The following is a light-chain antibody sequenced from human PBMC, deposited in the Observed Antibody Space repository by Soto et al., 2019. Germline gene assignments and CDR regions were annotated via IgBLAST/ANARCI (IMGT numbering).Light chain of an antibody. CDR2: GAS. J-gene: IGKJ5*01. Sequence: EVVLTQSPGTLSLYQGERATLSCRASERLSSVYLAWYQQRPGQPPRLLIYGASNRATGIPDRFSGSGSGTDFTLIINSLEPEDVTIYYCQQYGGSPRITFGQGTRLEIK. CDR3: QQYGGSPRIT. CDR1: ERLSSVY. V-gene: IGKV3-20*01.